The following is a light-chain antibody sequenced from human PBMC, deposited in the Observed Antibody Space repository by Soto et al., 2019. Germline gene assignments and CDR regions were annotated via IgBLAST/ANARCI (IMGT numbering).Light chain of an antibody. V-gene: IGKV3-15*01. Sequence: EIVMPPSPPTLSVSPGSSATLSCRASQSVSSNLAWYQQKPGQAPRLLIYGASTRATGIPARFSGSGSGTEFTLTISSLQSEDFAVYYCQQYNNWPPWTFGQGTKVDIK. CDR3: QQYNNWPPWT. CDR1: QSVSSN. J-gene: IGKJ1*01. CDR2: GAS.